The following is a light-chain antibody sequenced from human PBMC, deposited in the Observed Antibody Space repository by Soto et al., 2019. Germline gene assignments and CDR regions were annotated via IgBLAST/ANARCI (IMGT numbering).Light chain of an antibody. CDR2: GAS. J-gene: IGKJ2*02. CDR1: QSVSSN. CDR3: QQYNNWPRGT. V-gene: IGKV3-15*01. Sequence: EIVMKQSPATLSVSPGERATLSCRASQSVSSNLAWYQQKPGQAPRLLIYGASTRATGNPARFSGSGSGTEFTLTISSLQSEDFAVYYCQQYNNWPRGTFGQGTKLEIK.